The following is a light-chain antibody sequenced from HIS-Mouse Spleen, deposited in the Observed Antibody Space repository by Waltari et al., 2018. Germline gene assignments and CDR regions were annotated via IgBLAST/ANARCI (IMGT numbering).Light chain of an antibody. CDR1: QRVSSSY. Sequence: DIVLTHSPGTLSLSPGERATLSCRASQRVSSSYLAWYQQKPGQAPRLLIYGASSRATGIPDRFSGSGSGTDFTLTISRLEPEDFAVYYCQQYGSSPQTFGQGTKVEIK. CDR3: QQYGSSPQT. CDR2: GAS. V-gene: IGKV3-20*01. J-gene: IGKJ1*01.